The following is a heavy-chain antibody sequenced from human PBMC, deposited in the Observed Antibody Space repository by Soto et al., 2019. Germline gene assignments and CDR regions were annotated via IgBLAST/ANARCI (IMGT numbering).Heavy chain of an antibody. V-gene: IGHV4-30-2*01. CDR2: IFPSGTT. Sequence: SETLSLTCGVSGGSLSGATYSWNWIRQTPGKGLEWIGYIFPSGTTYYNPSLRSRVTISIDVSKNQFSLSLRSLAAADTAVYYCARSREFDYWSQGTLVTVSS. CDR1: GGSLSGATYS. CDR3: ARSREFDY. J-gene: IGHJ4*02.